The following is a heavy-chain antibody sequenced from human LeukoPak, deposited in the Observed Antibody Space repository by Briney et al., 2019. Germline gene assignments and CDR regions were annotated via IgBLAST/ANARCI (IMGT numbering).Heavy chain of an antibody. J-gene: IGHJ3*02. V-gene: IGHV3-30*02. CDR3: AKDLGFYDSSGYQPPDI. CDR2: IRYDGSNK. Sequence: GGSLRLSCAASGFTFSSYGMHWVRQAPGKGLEWVAFIRYDGSNKYYADSVKGRFTISRDNSKNTLYLQMNSLRAEDTAVYYCAKDLGFYDSSGYQPPDIWGQGTMVTVSS. D-gene: IGHD3-22*01. CDR1: GFTFSSYG.